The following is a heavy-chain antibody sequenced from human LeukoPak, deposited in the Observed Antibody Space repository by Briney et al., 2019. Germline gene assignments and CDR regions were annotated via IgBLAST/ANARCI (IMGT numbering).Heavy chain of an antibody. V-gene: IGHV4-61*05. CDR2: IYYSGST. CDR1: GGSISSSSYY. Sequence: PSETLSLTCTVSGGSISSSSYYWAWIRQPPGKGLEWIGYIYYSGSTNYNPSLKSRVTISVDTSKNQFSLKLSSVTAADTAVYYCARAPAYYYDSSGYYRHHFDYWGQGTLVTVSS. J-gene: IGHJ4*02. D-gene: IGHD3-22*01. CDR3: ARAPAYYYDSSGYYRHHFDY.